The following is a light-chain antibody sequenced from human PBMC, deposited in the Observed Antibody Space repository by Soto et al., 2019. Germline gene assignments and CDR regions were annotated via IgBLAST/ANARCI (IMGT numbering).Light chain of an antibody. V-gene: IGKV3-20*01. CDR1: QSVSSSY. CDR3: QQYGSSPPYT. CDR2: GAS. Sequence: EIVLTQSPGTLSLSPGERATLSCRASQSVSSSYLAWYQQKPGQAPRLLIYGASSRATGIPGKFSGSGSGTDFTLNISRLESQDLAVYYCQQYGSSPPYTFGQGTKLEIK. J-gene: IGKJ2*01.